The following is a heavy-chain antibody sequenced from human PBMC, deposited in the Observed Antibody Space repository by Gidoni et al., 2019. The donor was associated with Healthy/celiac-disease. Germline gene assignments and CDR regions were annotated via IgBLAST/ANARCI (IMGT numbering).Heavy chain of an antibody. D-gene: IGHD6-13*01. V-gene: IGHV3-30-3*02. CDR2: ISYDGSNK. CDR1: GFTFTSSA. J-gene: IGHJ6*02. Sequence: QVQLVESGGGVVQPGRSLRLSCAPSGFTFTSSAMHWVLQAPGKGLEWVAVISYDGSNKYYADSVKGRFTISRDNSKNTLYLQMNSLRAEDTAVYYCAKTYSGYSSSWYDGLEYYYYGMDVWGQGTTVTVSS. CDR3: AKTYSGYSSSWYDGLEYYYYGMDV.